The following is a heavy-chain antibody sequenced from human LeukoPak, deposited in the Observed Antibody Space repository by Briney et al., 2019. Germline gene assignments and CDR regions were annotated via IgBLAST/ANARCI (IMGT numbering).Heavy chain of an antibody. V-gene: IGHV3-33*06. Sequence: PGRSLRLSCATSGFTLSHYGMHWVRQAPGKGLEWVAVIWSDGTNSFYGDPVKGRFTISRDNFQRTVYLQMNSLRAEDTAVYYCAKDAQRGFDYSNSLDKWGQGTLVTVSS. D-gene: IGHD4-11*01. CDR3: AKDAQRGFDYSNSLDK. CDR2: IWSDGTNS. CDR1: GFTLSHYG. J-gene: IGHJ4*02.